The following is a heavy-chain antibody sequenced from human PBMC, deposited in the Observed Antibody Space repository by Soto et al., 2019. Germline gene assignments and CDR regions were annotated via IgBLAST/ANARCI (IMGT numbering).Heavy chain of an antibody. V-gene: IGHV3-30-3*01. CDR2: ISYDGSNK. J-gene: IGHJ3*02. Sequence: GGSLRLSCAASGFTFSSYAMHWVRQAPGKGLEWVAVISYDGSNKYYADSVKGRFTISRDNSKNTLYLQMNSLRAEDTAVYYCARESPYQLLRNAFDIWGQGTMVTVSS. CDR1: GFTFSSYA. D-gene: IGHD2-2*01. CDR3: ARESPYQLLRNAFDI.